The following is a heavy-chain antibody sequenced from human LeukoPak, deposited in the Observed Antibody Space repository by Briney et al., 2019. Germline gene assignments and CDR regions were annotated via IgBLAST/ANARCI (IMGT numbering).Heavy chain of an antibody. V-gene: IGHV4-31*03. CDR1: GGSISTGGYY. J-gene: IGHJ4*02. CDR2: IYYSGST. Sequence: SETLSLTCTVSGGSISTGGYYWSWIRQHPEKGLEWIGYIYYSGSTYYNPSLKSRVTISEDTSTNQFSLKLSSVTAADTAVYYCVRGRGDYYDSSDGYYFDFWGQGTLVTVSS. CDR3: VRGRGDYYDSSDGYYFDF. D-gene: IGHD3-22*01.